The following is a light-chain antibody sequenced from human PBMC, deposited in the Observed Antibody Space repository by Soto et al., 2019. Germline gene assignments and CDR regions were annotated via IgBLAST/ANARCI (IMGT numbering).Light chain of an antibody. CDR1: QSISSS. Sequence: IQMTKSPSSLSASVGDRVTITCRASQSISSSLNWYQQKPGKAPKLLISATSSLQSGVPSRYSGSVCETAFKLSVSSRKTDDVADEYRQLIYFTPLTLGCGTLVELK. CDR3: QLIYFTPLT. J-gene: IGKJ4*01. CDR2: ATS. V-gene: IGKV1-39*01.